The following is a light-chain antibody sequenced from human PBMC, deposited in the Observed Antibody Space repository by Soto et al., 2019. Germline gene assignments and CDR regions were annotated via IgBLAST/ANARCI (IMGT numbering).Light chain of an antibody. CDR3: QKYNSAPLT. CDR1: QGISNS. J-gene: IGKJ4*01. Sequence: DIQMTQSPSSLSASVGDRVTITCRASQGISNSLAWYQQKPGKVPKLLIYTASTLQSGVPSRFSGRGFGTDLTLTITSLQAEDVATYYCQKYNSAPLTFGGGTKGEIK. CDR2: TAS. V-gene: IGKV1-27*01.